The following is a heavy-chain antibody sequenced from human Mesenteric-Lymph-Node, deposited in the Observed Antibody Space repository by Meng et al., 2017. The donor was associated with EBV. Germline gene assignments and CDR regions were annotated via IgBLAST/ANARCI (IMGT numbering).Heavy chain of an antibody. CDR2: ISADNGNT. CDR3: ASGGSGINFDY. Sequence: VPIVESGAKGGKPGAPVNVSCRSSGYTFTDYGITWVRQAPGQGLEWMGWISADNGNTIFAQKFQGRVTMTADSSTSTAYMEVTSLTSDDTAVYYCASGGSGINFDYWGQGTLVTVSS. D-gene: IGHD3-10*01. CDR1: GYTFTDYG. J-gene: IGHJ4*02. V-gene: IGHV1-18*01.